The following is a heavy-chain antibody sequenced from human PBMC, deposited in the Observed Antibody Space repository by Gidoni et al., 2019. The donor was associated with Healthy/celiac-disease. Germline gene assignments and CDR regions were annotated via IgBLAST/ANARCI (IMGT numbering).Heavy chain of an antibody. CDR3: ATESKPGYYFDY. Sequence: EVQLVESGGGLIQPGGSLRLSCAASGFTVSSNYISWVRQAPGKGLEWVSVIYSGGSKYYADSVKGRFTISRDNSKNTLYLQMNSLRAEDTAVYYCATESKPGYYFDYWGQGTLVTVSS. V-gene: IGHV3-53*01. J-gene: IGHJ4*02. CDR1: GFTVSSNY. CDR2: IYSGGSK.